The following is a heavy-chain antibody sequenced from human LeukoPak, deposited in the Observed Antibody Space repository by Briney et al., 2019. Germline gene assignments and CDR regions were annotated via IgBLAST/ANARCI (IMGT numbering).Heavy chain of an antibody. CDR3: ARDCSGGSCFSDY. Sequence: GGSLRLSCAASGFTFSSYSMNWVRQAPGKGLEWVSSISSSGSYIYYADSVKGRFNLSRDNAKTSLYLQMNSLRAEDTAVYYCARDCSGGSCFSDYWGQGTLVTVSS. J-gene: IGHJ4*02. CDR2: ISSSGSYI. V-gene: IGHV3-21*01. CDR1: GFTFSSYS. D-gene: IGHD2-15*01.